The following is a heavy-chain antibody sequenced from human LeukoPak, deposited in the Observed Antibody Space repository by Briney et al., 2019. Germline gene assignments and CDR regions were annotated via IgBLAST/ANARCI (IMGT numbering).Heavy chain of an antibody. CDR2: IFGSGST. Sequence: SETLSLTCTVSGGSISSYYWSWIRQPAGEGLEWIGRIFGSGSTNYNPSLKSRLTMSVDTSKNQFSLKLTSVTAADTAVYYCARGSGSYPPLDYWGQGTLATVFS. V-gene: IGHV4-4*07. CDR1: GGSISSYY. D-gene: IGHD3-10*01. CDR3: ARGSGSYPPLDY. J-gene: IGHJ4*02.